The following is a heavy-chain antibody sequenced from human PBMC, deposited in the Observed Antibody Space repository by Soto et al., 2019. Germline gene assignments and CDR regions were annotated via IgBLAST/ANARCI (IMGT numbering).Heavy chain of an antibody. D-gene: IGHD2-15*01. CDR1: GGTFSSYA. CDR3: ARYIEAAVQTTPEVYSGMCV. J-gene: IGHJ6*02. CDR2: IIPIFGTA. V-gene: IGHV1-69*01. Sequence: QVQLVQSGAEVKKPGSSVKVSCKASGGTFSSYAISWVRQAPGQGLEWVGGIIPIFGTANYAQKFQGRVTITADESTSTAYMELSSLRAEETAVYYCARYIEAAVQTTPEVYSGMCVWGQGTTVTVS.